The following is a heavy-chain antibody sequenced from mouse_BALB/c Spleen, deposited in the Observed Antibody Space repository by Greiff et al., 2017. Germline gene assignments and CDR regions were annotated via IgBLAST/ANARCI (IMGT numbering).Heavy chain of an antibody. CDR1: GYTFTSYN. Sequence: LQQPGAELVKPGASVKMSCKASGYTFTSYNMHWVKQTPGQGLEWIGAIYPGNGDTSYNQKFKGKATLTADKSSSTAYMQLSSLTSEDSAVYYCALITTAGAYWGQGTLVTVSA. J-gene: IGHJ3*01. CDR3: ALITTAGAY. CDR2: IYPGNGDT. D-gene: IGHD1-1*01. V-gene: IGHV1-12*01.